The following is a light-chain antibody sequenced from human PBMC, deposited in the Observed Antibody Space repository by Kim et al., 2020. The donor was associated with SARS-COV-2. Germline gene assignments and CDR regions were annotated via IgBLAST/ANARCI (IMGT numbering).Light chain of an antibody. V-gene: IGLV2-14*03. CDR1: SSDVGGYKY. J-gene: IGLJ1*01. CDR2: DVS. Sequence: QSALTQPASVSGSPGQSITISCTGSSSDVGGYKYVSWYQQHTDKAPKPIIYDVSDRPSGVSNRFSGSKSGNTASLTISGLQPEDEADYYCLSYTSSSTYVLGTGTKVTVL. CDR3: LSYTSSSTYV.